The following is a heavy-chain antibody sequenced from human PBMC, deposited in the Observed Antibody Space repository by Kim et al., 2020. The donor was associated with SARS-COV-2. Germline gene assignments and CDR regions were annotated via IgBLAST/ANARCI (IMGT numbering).Heavy chain of an antibody. V-gene: IGHV3-11*05. J-gene: IGHJ4*02. CDR3: ARVGYYYDSSGYYYVGFFDY. D-gene: IGHD3-22*01. Sequence: RFTISRDNAKNSRYLQMNSLRAEDTAVYYCARVGYYYDSSGYYYVGFFDYWGQGTLVTVSS.